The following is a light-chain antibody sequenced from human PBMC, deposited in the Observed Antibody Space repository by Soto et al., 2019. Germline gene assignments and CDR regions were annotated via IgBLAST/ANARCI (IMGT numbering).Light chain of an antibody. J-gene: IGLJ1*01. CDR2: DVS. V-gene: IGLV2-14*01. Sequence: QSALTQPASVSGSPGQPITISCTGTSSDVGGYNYVSWYQPHPGKAPNVMIYDVSNRPSGVSNRFSGSKSGNTASLTISGLQAEDEADYYCGSYTTSSTLYVFGAGTKLTVL. CDR1: SSDVGGYNY. CDR3: GSYTTSSTLYV.